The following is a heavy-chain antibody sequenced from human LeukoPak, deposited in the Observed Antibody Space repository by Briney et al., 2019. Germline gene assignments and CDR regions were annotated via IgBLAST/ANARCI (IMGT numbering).Heavy chain of an antibody. CDR1: GGSISSYY. Sequence: SETLSLTCTVSGGSISSYYWGWIRQPPGKGLEWIGSIYYSGSTYYNPSLKSRVTISVDTSKNQFSLKLSSVTAADTAVYYCASNDDYVWGSYRDFDYWGQGTLVTVSS. D-gene: IGHD3-16*02. CDR3: ASNDDYVWGSYRDFDY. CDR2: IYYSGST. V-gene: IGHV4-39*01. J-gene: IGHJ4*02.